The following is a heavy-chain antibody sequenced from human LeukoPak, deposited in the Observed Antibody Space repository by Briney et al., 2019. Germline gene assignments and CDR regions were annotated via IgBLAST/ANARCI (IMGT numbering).Heavy chain of an antibody. Sequence: SQTLSLTCGISGDSVFNDRAAWNWIRQSPSRGLEWLGRTFYRSRWSNEYAVSVRSRITFNADASKNEISLHLNSVTPEDTAVYYCVRWDFDYWGQGTLVTVSS. J-gene: IGHJ4*02. CDR2: TFYRSRWSN. CDR3: VRWDFDY. CDR1: GDSVFNDRAA. V-gene: IGHV6-1*01.